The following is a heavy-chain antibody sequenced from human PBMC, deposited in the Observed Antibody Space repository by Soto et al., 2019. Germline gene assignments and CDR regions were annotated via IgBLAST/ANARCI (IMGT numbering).Heavy chain of an antibody. Sequence: QVQLQESGPGLVKPSGTLSLTCAVSGDSISSSNWWSWVRRPPGKGLEWIGEIYHSGSTNYHPSLKSRVTISLDKSKNQFSLKLSSVTAADTAVYYCARGIVVVPAAMRTYYAMDVWGQGTTVTVSS. D-gene: IGHD2-2*01. CDR1: GDSISSSNW. CDR2: IYHSGST. V-gene: IGHV4-4*02. CDR3: ARGIVVVPAAMRTYYAMDV. J-gene: IGHJ6*02.